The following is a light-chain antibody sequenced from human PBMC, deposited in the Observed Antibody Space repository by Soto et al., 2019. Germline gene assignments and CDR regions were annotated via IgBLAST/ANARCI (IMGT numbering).Light chain of an antibody. CDR2: AAS. CDR1: QGIRND. J-gene: IGKJ3*01. Sequence: AIQMTQSPSSLSASVGDRVTITCRASQGIRNDLDWCQQKPGKAPKLLIYAASNLQSGVPARFSGSGSGTDFTLTISSLQPEDFATYYCLQKYFSPFTFGPGTKVDIK. CDR3: LQKYFSPFT. V-gene: IGKV1-6*01.